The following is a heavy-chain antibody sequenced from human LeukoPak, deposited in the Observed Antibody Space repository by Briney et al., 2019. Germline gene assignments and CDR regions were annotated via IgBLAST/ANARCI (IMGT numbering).Heavy chain of an antibody. CDR3: ARSYSSGWYLGNWFDP. CDR2: IYYTGST. D-gene: IGHD6-19*01. CDR1: GGSISNYY. J-gene: IGHJ5*02. Sequence: SETLSLTCTVSGGSISNYYWSWIRQPPGKGLEWIGYIYYTGSTNYNPSLRSRVTISVDTSKNQLSLKLSSVTAADTAVYYCARSYSSGWYLGNWFDPWGQGTLVTVSS. V-gene: IGHV4-59*01.